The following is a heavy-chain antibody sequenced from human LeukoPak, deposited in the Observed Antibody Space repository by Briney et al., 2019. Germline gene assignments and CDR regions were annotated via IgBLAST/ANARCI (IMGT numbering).Heavy chain of an antibody. V-gene: IGHV1-18*01. J-gene: IGHJ4*02. CDR3: ARGPGGILTGYYDY. CDR1: GYTFTNYG. CDR2: ISAYNGNT. Sequence: ASVMVSCKASGYTFTNYGFSWVRQAPGQGLEWMGWISAYNGNTNYAQKLQGRVTLTTDTSTSTAYMDLRSLRSDDTAVYYCARGPGGILTGYYDYWGQGTLVTVSS. D-gene: IGHD3-9*01.